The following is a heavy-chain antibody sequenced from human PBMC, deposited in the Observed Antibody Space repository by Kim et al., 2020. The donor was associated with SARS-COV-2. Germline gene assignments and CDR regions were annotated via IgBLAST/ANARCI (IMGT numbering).Heavy chain of an antibody. CDR1: GYTFTGYY. CDR2: INPNSGGT. J-gene: IGHJ6*02. D-gene: IGHD3-22*01. Sequence: ASVKVSCKASGYTFTGYYMHWVRQAPGQGLEWMGRINPNSGGTNYAQKFQGRVTMTRDTSISTAYMELSRLRSDDTAVYYCARQYYYDSSGPGLYYYGMDVWGQGTTVTVSS. CDR3: ARQYYYDSSGPGLYYYGMDV. V-gene: IGHV1-2*06.